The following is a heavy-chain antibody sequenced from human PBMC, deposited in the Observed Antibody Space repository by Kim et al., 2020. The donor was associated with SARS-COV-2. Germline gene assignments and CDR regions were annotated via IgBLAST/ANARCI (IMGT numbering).Heavy chain of an antibody. Sequence: YADSVKSRFTISRDNSKNTLYLQMNSLRAEDTAVYYCARDGLSVALGDWGQGTLVTVSS. V-gene: IGHV3-53*01. J-gene: IGHJ4*02. CDR3: ARDGLSVALGD. D-gene: IGHD6-19*01.